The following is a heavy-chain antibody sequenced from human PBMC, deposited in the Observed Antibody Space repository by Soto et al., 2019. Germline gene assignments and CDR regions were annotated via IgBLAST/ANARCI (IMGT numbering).Heavy chain of an antibody. CDR1: GGSVSSGFYY. CDR3: ARGRYSYGHFDL. V-gene: IGHV4-61*01. D-gene: IGHD5-18*01. J-gene: IGHJ4*02. Sequence: QVQLQESGPGLVKPSETLSLTCTVSGGSVSSGFYYWTWIRQSSGKGPEWIGYIYYSGTTSYNPSLKSRITMSRDTSMNLFSLELNSVTAADTAVYYCARGRYSYGHFDLWGRGTLVTVSS. CDR2: IYYSGTT.